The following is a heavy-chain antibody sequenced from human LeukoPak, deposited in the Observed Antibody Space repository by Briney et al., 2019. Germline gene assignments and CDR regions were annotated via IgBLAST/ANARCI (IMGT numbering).Heavy chain of an antibody. D-gene: IGHD6-19*01. CDR3: ASSSDPKIGSGWYLIGY. Sequence: PSETLSLTCTVSGGSISSYYWSWIRQPPGKGLEWIGYIYYSGSTNYNPSLKSRVTISVDTSKNQFSLKLSSVTAADTAVYYCASSSDPKIGSGWYLIGYWGQGTLVTVSS. J-gene: IGHJ4*02. CDR2: IYYSGST. CDR1: GGSISSYY. V-gene: IGHV4-59*01.